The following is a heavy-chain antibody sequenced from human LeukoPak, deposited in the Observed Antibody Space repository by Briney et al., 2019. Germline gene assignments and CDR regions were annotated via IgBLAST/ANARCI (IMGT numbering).Heavy chain of an antibody. D-gene: IGHD3-16*02. CDR3: ARHSLRLVDADYDY. J-gene: IGHJ4*02. CDR2: IYYGGRT. Sequence: SETLSLTCSVSGGLISSYFWSWVRQPPGKGPEWIGYIYYGGRTNYNPSLKSRVTISIDTSKNQVSLSLNSVTAADTAVYFCARHSLRLVDADYDYWGQGMLVTVSS. V-gene: IGHV4-59*08. CDR1: GGLISSYF.